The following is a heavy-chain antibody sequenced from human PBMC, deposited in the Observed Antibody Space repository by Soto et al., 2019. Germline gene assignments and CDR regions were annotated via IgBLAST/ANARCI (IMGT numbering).Heavy chain of an antibody. CDR1: GGSFSGYY. J-gene: IGHJ6*02. CDR3: AEVVVKHETYYYGMDV. D-gene: IGHD3-22*01. Sequence: SETLSLTCALYGGSFSGYYWSWIRQPPGKGLEWIGEINHSGSTNYNPSLKSRVTISVDTSKNQFSLKLSSVTAADTAVYYCAEVVVKHETYYYGMDVWGQGTTVTVSS. CDR2: INHSGST. V-gene: IGHV4-34*01.